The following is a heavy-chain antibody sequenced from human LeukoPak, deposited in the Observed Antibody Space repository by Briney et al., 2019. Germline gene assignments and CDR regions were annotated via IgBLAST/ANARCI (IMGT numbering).Heavy chain of an antibody. D-gene: IGHD6-19*01. CDR3: ARAATSSGWYIGY. CDR2: VYYSGST. J-gene: IGHJ4*02. Sequence: SETLSLTCTVSGGSISSSGYYWTWIRQHPGKGLEWIGYVYYSGSTNYNPSLKSRVTISVDTSKNQFSLKLSSVTAADTAVYYCARAATSSGWYIGYWGQGTLVTVSS. CDR1: GGSISSSGYY. V-gene: IGHV4-61*08.